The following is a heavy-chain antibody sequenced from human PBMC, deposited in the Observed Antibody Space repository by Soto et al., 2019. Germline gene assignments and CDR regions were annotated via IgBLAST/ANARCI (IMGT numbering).Heavy chain of an antibody. J-gene: IGHJ4*02. D-gene: IGHD3-10*01. Sequence: QVQLVESGGGVVQPGTSLRLSCAASGFTFSNYGMHWVRQPPGKGLEWVAVIWYDGSNKYYADSVKGRFTISRDNSKSTLYLQMSSLRGEDTAVYYCATDIYGSGSEPPFDYWGQGTLVTVSS. CDR1: GFTFSNYG. CDR3: ATDIYGSGSEPPFDY. CDR2: IWYDGSNK. V-gene: IGHV3-33*01.